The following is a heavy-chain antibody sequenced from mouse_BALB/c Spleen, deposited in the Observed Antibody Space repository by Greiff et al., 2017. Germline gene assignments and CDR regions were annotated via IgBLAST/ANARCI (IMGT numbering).Heavy chain of an antibody. J-gene: IGHJ3*01. CDR3: ASEEKYGNSFAY. CDR2: ISCYNGAT. Sequence: LVKTGASVKISCTASGYSFTGYYMHWVKQSHGKSLEWIGYISCYNGATSYNQKFKGKATFTVDTSSSTAYLQFNSLTSEDSAVYYCASEEKYGNSFAYWGQGTLVTVSA. D-gene: IGHD2-1*01. CDR1: GYSFTGYY. V-gene: IGHV1S34*01.